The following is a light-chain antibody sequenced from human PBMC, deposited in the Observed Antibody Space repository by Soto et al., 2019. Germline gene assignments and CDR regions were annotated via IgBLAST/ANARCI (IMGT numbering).Light chain of an antibody. Sequence: EIVMTQSPATLSVSPGERATLSCRASQSVSSNLAWYQQKPGQAPRLLIYGASTRATGIPARFSGSGSGTEFTLTISSLQSEDCAVYYCQQYNNWPFITFGQGTRLEIK. V-gene: IGKV3-15*01. CDR1: QSVSSN. CDR2: GAS. CDR3: QQYNNWPFIT. J-gene: IGKJ5*01.